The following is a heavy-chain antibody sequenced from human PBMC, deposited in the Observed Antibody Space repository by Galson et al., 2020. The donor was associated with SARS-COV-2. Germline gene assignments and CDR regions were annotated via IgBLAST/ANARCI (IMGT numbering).Heavy chain of an antibody. D-gene: IGHD6-13*01. J-gene: IGHJ3*02. CDR2: TYYRSQWST. CDR1: GDSVSSNSAA. CDR3: AGRVAGAGSLHI. Sequence: QTLSLTCAISGDSVSSNSAAWNWIRQSPSRGLEWLGRTYYRSQWSTDYAVSVKSRITINPDTSKNQFSLQLNSVTPEDTAIYYCAGRVAGAGSLHIWGQGTMVIVSS. V-gene: IGHV6-1*01.